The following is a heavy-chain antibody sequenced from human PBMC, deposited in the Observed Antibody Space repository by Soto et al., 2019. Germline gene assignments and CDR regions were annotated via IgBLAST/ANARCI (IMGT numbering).Heavy chain of an antibody. CDR1: GGTFSSYA. D-gene: IGHD4-17*01. CDR2: IIPIFGTA. J-gene: IGHJ4*02. Sequence: QVQLVQSGAEVKKPGSSVKVSCKASGGTFSSYAISWVRQAPGQGLEWMGGIIPIFGTANYAQKFQGRVTITADESTSTAYMELSSLRSEYKAVYYCARGTPTVTTRWYYFAYWGQGTLVTVSS. V-gene: IGHV1-69*12. CDR3: ARGTPTVTTRWYYFAY.